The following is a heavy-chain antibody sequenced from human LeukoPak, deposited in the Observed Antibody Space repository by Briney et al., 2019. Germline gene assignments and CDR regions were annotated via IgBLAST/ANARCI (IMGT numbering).Heavy chain of an antibody. CDR3: AKGVAVTGYYSDY. J-gene: IGHJ4*02. Sequence: PGGSLRLSCAASGFTFSSYWMSWVRQAPGKGLEWVANIKQDGSEKDYVDSVKGRFTISRDNSKNTLYLQMNSLRAEDTAVYYCAKGVAVTGYYSDYWGQGTLVTVSS. D-gene: IGHD3-9*01. V-gene: IGHV3-7*05. CDR1: GFTFSSYW. CDR2: IKQDGSEK.